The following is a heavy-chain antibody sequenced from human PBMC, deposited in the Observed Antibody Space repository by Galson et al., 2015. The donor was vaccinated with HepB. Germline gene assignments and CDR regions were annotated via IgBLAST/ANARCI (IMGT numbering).Heavy chain of an antibody. V-gene: IGHV3-30*18. J-gene: IGHJ6*02. D-gene: IGHD6-19*01. CDR3: AKELEWAVAGQDYYYGMDV. CDR2: ISYDGTNK. Sequence: SLRLSCAASGFTFSSFGIHWVRQAPGKGLEWVAVISYDGTNKYYADSVKGRFTISRDNSKNTLYLQMNSLTAEDTAVYYCAKELEWAVAGQDYYYGMDVWGQGTTVTVSS. CDR1: GFTFSSFG.